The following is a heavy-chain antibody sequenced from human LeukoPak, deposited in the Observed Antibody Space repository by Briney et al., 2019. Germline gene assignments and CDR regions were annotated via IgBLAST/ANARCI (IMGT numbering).Heavy chain of an antibody. D-gene: IGHD3-16*01. J-gene: IGHJ4*02. CDR3: ARGPDPGGFDH. CDR2: INPTTGDT. Sequence: ASVKVSCKASGYTFTDYFIHWVRQAPGQGPEWMAWINPTTGDTSYAQKIQGRASLARDTPISTVYMELSRLTFDDTAVYYCARGPDPGGFDHWGQGTLVIVSS. V-gene: IGHV1-2*02. CDR1: GYTFTDYF.